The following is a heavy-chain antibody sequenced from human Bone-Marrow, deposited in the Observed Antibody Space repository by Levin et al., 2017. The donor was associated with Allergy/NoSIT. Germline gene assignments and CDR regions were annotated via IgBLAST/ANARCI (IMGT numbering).Heavy chain of an antibody. Sequence: PSETLSLTCTASGGSISSSSYYWGWIRQPPGKGLEWIGSIYYSGSTYYNPSLKSRVTISVDTSKNQFSLKLSSVTAADTAVYYCAISGGVVTATDFDYWGQGTLVTVSS. CDR2: IYYSGST. CDR3: AISGGVVTATDFDY. CDR1: GGSISSSSYY. J-gene: IGHJ4*02. D-gene: IGHD2-21*02. V-gene: IGHV4-39*07.